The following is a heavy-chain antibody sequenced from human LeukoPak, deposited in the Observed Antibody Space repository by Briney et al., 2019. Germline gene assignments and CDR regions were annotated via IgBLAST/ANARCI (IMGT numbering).Heavy chain of an antibody. CDR1: GGSISNNY. D-gene: IGHD4/OR15-4a*01. J-gene: IGHJ5*02. CDR2: IYFSGST. Sequence: SETLSLTCSVSGGSISNNYWSWIRQPPGKGLEWIGYIYFSGSTYYNPSLKSRVTISVDASKTQFSLKLISVTAADTAAYYCAKYGGHRGFDPWGQGTLVTVSS. V-gene: IGHV4-59*12. CDR3: AKYGGHRGFDP.